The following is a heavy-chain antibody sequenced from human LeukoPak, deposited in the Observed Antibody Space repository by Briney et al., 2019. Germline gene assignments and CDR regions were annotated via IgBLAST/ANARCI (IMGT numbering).Heavy chain of an antibody. V-gene: IGHV1-69*05. CDR1: GGTFSSYA. D-gene: IGHD2-2*01. J-gene: IGHJ6*03. CDR3: ASLYCSSTSCYHYYYMDV. Sequence: SVKVSCKASGGTFSSYAISWVRQAPGEGLEWMGGIFPVFGTAYYAQKFQARVTITTDESTSTAYMELSSLRSEDTAVYYCASLYCSSTSCYHYYYMDVWGKGTTVTVSS. CDR2: IFPVFGTA.